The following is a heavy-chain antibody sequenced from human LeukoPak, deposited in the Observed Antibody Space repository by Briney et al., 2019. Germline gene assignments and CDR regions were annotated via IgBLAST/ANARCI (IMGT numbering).Heavy chain of an antibody. CDR2: IYYSGST. Sequence: TSETLSLTCTVSGGSISSSSYYWGWIRQPPGKGLEWIGSIYYSGSTYYNPSLKSRVTISVDTSKNQFSLKLSSVTAADTAVYYCARAYLVVITPNWFDPWGQGTLVTVSS. D-gene: IGHD3-22*01. J-gene: IGHJ5*02. CDR3: ARAYLVVITPNWFDP. CDR1: GGSISSSSYY. V-gene: IGHV4-39*07.